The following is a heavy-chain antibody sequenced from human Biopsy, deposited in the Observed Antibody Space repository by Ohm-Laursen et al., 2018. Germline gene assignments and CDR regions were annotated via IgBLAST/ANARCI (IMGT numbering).Heavy chain of an antibody. V-gene: IGHV1-18*01. CDR3: ARDYYPYVDYLKDVPLCDS. J-gene: IGHJ4*02. CDR2: INTYSGNT. Sequence: ASVKVSCNTSGYTFTTYGISWVRQAPGQGLEWMGWINTYSGNTNYGKKFHDRVIMTSDTSTSTAYLEHRSLRSDDTAVYYCARDYYPYVDYLKDVPLCDSWGQGTLVTVSS. D-gene: IGHD4-17*01. CDR1: GYTFTTYG.